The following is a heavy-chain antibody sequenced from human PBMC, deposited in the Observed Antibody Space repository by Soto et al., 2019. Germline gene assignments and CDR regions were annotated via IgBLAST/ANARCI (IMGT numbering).Heavy chain of an antibody. D-gene: IGHD4-17*01. CDR3: TTDPHGDYPPEGDY. CDR1: GFTFSSAW. V-gene: IGHV3-15*01. J-gene: IGHJ4*02. CDR2: IKSRTDGGTI. Sequence: EVQLVESGGGLVKPGASLRLSCAASGFTFSSAWMSWVRQAPGKGLEWVGRIKSRTDGGTIDYAAPVKGRFTLSRNDSKNTLYLQMNSLKTEDTAVYFCTTDPHGDYPPEGDYWGLGTLVTVSS.